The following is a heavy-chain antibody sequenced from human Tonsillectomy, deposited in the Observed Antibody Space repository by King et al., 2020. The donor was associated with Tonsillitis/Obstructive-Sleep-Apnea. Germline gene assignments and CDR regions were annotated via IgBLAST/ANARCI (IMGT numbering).Heavy chain of an antibody. J-gene: IGHJ4*02. V-gene: IGHV3-23*04. Sequence: VQLVQSGGDLVQPGGSLRLSCAASGFTFSSYAMNWVRQAPGKGPEWVSGISGSGGSTYYADSVKGRFTISRNNSKNTVYLQMNSLRAEDTAIYSCAKLESTVTVAGTVDSYFDYWGQGTLVTVSS. D-gene: IGHD6-19*01. CDR3: AKLESTVTVAGTVDSYFDY. CDR2: ISGSGGST. CDR1: GFTFSSYA.